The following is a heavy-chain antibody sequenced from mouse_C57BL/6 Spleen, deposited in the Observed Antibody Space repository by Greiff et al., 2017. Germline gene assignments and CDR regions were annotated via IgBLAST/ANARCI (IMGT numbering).Heavy chain of an antibody. CDR2: INYDGSST. V-gene: IGHV5-16*01. D-gene: IGHD1-1*01. CDR1: GFTFSDYY. CDR3: ARAPFTTVVATPYWYFDV. J-gene: IGHJ1*03. Sequence: EVQVVESEGGLVQPGSSMKLSCTASGFTFSDYYMAWVRQVPEKGLEWVANINYDGSSTYYLDSLKSRFIISRDNAKNILYLQMSSLKSEDTATYYCARAPFTTVVATPYWYFDVWGTGTTGTVSS.